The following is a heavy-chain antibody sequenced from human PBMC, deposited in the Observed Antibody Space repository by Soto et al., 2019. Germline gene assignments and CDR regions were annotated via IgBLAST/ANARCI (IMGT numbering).Heavy chain of an antibody. D-gene: IGHD3-10*01. V-gene: IGHV1-69*01. Sequence: QVQMVQSGAEVKKPGSSARVSCKVSGGTFSRHSISWVRQAPGQGLEWMGGIIPIFDATQYAQKFQGRLTITADESTTTFHMDLSGLRPADTPIYYCARDLPSVRGSWGQGTLVTVS. CDR2: IIPIFDAT. CDR3: ARDLPSVRGS. J-gene: IGHJ4*02. CDR1: GGTFSRHS.